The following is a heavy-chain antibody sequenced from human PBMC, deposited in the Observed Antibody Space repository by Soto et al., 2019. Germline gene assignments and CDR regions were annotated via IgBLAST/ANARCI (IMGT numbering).Heavy chain of an antibody. Sequence: QVQLVQSGAEVKKPGSSVKVSCKASGGTFSSYTISWVRQAPGQGLEWMGRIIPILGIANYAQKFQGRVTITADKSTSTAYMELSSLRSEDTAVYYCARGDPTVTKNYYYYYYMDVWGKGTTVTVSS. J-gene: IGHJ6*03. D-gene: IGHD4-17*01. V-gene: IGHV1-69*02. CDR1: GGTFSSYT. CDR3: ARGDPTVTKNYYYYYYMDV. CDR2: IIPILGIA.